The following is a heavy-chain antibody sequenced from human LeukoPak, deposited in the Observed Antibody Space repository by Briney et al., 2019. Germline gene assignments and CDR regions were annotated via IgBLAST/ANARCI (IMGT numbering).Heavy chain of an antibody. J-gene: IGHJ4*02. CDR3: ARVRAVAGIFYYYFDY. D-gene: IGHD6-19*01. Sequence: GASVKVSCKASGYTFTGYYMHWVRQAPGQGLEWMGWINPNSGGTNYAQKFQGRVTMTRDTSISTDYMELSRLRSDDTAVYYCARVRAVAGIFYYYFDYWGQGTLVTVSS. CDR1: GYTFTGYY. CDR2: INPNSGGT. V-gene: IGHV1-2*02.